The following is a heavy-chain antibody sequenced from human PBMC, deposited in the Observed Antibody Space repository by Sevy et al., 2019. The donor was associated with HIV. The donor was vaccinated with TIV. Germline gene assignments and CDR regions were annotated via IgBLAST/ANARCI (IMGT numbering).Heavy chain of an antibody. CDR2: IKSKTDGGTT. D-gene: IGHD2-8*01. CDR3: TTAYCTNGVCYTHTYYYCGMDV. V-gene: IGHV3-15*01. CDR1: GFTFSNAW. Sequence: GGSLRLSCAASGFTFSNAWMSWVRQAPGKGLEWVGRIKSKTDGGTTDYAAPVKGRFTISRDDSKNTLYLQMNSLKTEDTAVYYCTTAYCTNGVCYTHTYYYCGMDVWGQGTTVTVSS. J-gene: IGHJ6*02.